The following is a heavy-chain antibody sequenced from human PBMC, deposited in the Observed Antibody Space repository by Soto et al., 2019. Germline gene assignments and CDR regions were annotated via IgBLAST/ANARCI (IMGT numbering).Heavy chain of an antibody. Sequence: GGSLRLSCKGSGFTFGDYALSWFRQTPGEGLEWVGFIRSKVYGGTAEYAASVEGRFTISRDDSKSIAYLQMNSLKTEDTAVYYCTRDPERAMVTLMTPWGQGTLVTVSS. D-gene: IGHD5-18*01. CDR1: GFTFGDYA. CDR2: IRSKVYGGTA. J-gene: IGHJ5*02. CDR3: TRDPERAMVTLMTP. V-gene: IGHV3-49*03.